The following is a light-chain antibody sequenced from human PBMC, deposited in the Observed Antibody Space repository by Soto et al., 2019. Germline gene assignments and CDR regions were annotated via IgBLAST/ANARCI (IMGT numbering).Light chain of an antibody. Sequence: QPVLTQPPSASAYRGASVKLTCPLSSGHNSYAIAWHQQQPEKGPRYLMKLNSDGSHSKGDGIPDRFSGSSSGAERYLTISSLQSEDEADYYCQTWSTDIRVFGGGTKLTVL. J-gene: IGLJ3*02. V-gene: IGLV4-69*01. CDR2: LNSDGSH. CDR1: SGHNSYA. CDR3: QTWSTDIRV.